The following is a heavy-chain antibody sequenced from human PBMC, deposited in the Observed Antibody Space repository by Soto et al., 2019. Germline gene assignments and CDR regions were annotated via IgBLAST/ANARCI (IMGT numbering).Heavy chain of an antibody. J-gene: IGHJ4*02. Sequence: PGGSLRLSCAASGFTFSSYWMHWVRQAPGKGLVWVSRINSDGSSTSYADSVKGRFTISRDNAKNTLYLQMNSLRTEDTATYYCVRGRYGSEIHRGQGTKVTVYS. CDR3: VRGRYGSEIH. D-gene: IGHD3-10*01. V-gene: IGHV3-74*01. CDR1: GFTFSSYW. CDR2: INSDGSST.